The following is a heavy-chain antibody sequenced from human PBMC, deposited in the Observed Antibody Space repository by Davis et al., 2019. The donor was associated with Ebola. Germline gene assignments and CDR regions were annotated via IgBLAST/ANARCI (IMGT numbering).Heavy chain of an antibody. D-gene: IGHD3-3*01. Sequence: GSLRLSCAASGFTFSDYYMSWIRQAPGKGLEWIGSIYYSGTTHYNPSLKSRVTISVDTSKNQFSLKLSSVTAADTAVYYCARVDDFWSGYFDYWGQGTLVTVSS. V-gene: IGHV4-38-2*01. CDR1: GFTFSDYY. J-gene: IGHJ4*02. CDR2: IYYSGTT. CDR3: ARVDDFWSGYFDY.